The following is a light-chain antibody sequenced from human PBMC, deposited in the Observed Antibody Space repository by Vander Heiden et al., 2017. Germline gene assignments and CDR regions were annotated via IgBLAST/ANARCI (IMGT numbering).Light chain of an antibody. CDR2: TKD. CDR1: SPNPGGNT. Sequence: QSVLHQPPSASGTPGRRVTLTYSGGSPNPGGNTVSWYQDLPGMAPKLLIYTKDQRPSGVPDRFSGSKSGTSASLAISGLQSEDEADYYCEAWDDSRNGWVFGGGTKLTVL. J-gene: IGLJ3*02. CDR3: EAWDDSRNGWV. V-gene: IGLV1-44*01.